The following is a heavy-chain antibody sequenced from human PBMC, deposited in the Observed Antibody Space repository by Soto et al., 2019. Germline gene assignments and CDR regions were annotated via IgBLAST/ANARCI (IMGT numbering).Heavy chain of an antibody. J-gene: IGHJ4*02. CDR1: GLTFTGYS. V-gene: IGHV3-48*02. Sequence: EVQLVESGGGLIQPGGSLRLSCAVSGLTFTGYSMNWVRQAPGKGLEWVSFINSGSSTIFYADSVKGRFTISRDNAKNSLYLEMNSLRDEDTAVYYCARDGGATMATMYFDPWGQGTLVTVSS. CDR2: INSGSSTI. CDR3: ARDGGATMATMYFDP. D-gene: IGHD5-12*01.